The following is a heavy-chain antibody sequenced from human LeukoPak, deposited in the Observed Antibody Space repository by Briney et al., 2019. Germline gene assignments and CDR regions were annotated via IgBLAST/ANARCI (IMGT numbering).Heavy chain of an antibody. V-gene: IGHV4-39*01. D-gene: IGHD3-10*01. CDR1: GGSISISNYY. Sequence: SETLSLTCTVSGGSISISNYYWGWIRQPPGKGLEWIGSMSYSGRTYYNPSLKSRVTISVDTPKNQFSLKLSSVTAADTAVYYCARRAGSGSTKVSDIWGQGTMVTVSS. CDR2: MSYSGRT. CDR3: ARRAGSGSTKVSDI. J-gene: IGHJ3*02.